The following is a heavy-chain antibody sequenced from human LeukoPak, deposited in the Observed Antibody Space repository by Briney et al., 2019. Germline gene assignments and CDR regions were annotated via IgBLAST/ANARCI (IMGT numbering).Heavy chain of an antibody. Sequence: GESLQISCKGSGSLFTRYWISWVRQMPGKGREWMGRIDPSDSYTNYSPSFQGHVTISADTSTRTAYLQWSRLKPSDTAMYYCASPYGGYFDYWGQGTLVTVSS. J-gene: IGHJ4*02. V-gene: IGHV5-10-1*01. D-gene: IGHD4/OR15-4a*01. CDR1: GSLFTRYW. CDR2: IDPSDSYT. CDR3: ASPYGGYFDY.